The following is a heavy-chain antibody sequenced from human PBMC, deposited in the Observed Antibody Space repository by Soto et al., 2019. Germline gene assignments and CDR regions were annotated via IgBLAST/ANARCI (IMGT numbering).Heavy chain of an antibody. CDR3: ARGVGEQPVPPYYFDY. D-gene: IGHD6-6*01. Sequence: SETLSLTCAVSGGSISSGGYSWSWIRQPPGKGLEWIGYIYHSGSTYYNPSLKSRVTISVDRSKNQFSLKLSSVTAADTAVYYCARGVGEQPVPPYYFDYWGQGTLVTVSS. CDR2: IYHSGST. J-gene: IGHJ4*02. V-gene: IGHV4-30-2*01. CDR1: GGSISSGGYS.